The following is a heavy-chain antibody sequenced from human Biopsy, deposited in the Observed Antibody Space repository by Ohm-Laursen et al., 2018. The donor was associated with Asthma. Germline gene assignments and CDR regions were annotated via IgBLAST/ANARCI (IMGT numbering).Heavy chain of an antibody. J-gene: IGHJ4*02. CDR2: FNGKSNSI. CDR1: GFTFSDYY. D-gene: IGHD6-6*01. V-gene: IGHV3-11*01. CDR3: ARAISSSWWAVEY. Sequence: SLRLSCAASGFTFSDYYMSRIRQAPGKGLERISYFNGKSNSIEYADSVKGRFTISRVNAKNSLYLQMNSLRAEDTAVYYCARAISSSWWAVEYWGQGTLVTVSS.